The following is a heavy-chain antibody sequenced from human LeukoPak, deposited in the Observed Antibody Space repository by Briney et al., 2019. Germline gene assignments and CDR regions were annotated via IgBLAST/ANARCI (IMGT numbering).Heavy chain of an antibody. CDR3: ARWAPRIQLWRDPGV. V-gene: IGHV4-34*01. CDR2: INHSGST. Sequence: SSETLSLTCAVYGGSFSGYYWSWIRQPPGKGLEWIGEINHSGSTNYNPSLKSRVTISVDTSKNQFSLKLSSVTAADTAVYYCARWAPRIQLWRDPGVWGQGTLVTVSS. CDR1: GGSFSGYY. D-gene: IGHD5-18*01. J-gene: IGHJ4*02.